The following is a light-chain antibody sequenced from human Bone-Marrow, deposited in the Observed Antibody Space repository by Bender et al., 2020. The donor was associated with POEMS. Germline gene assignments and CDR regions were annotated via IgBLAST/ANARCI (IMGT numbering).Light chain of an antibody. CDR3: VLYLRSGISV. CDR1: SGSVSSSDY. V-gene: IGLV8-61*01. J-gene: IGLJ2*01. CDR2: STD. Sequence: QTVVTQEPSFSVSPGGTVTLTCGLSSGSVSSSDYPSWYQQTPGQAPRTLIYSTDTRSSGVPDRFSGSILGNKAALTITGAQADDECDYYCVLYLRSGISVFGGGTKLTVL.